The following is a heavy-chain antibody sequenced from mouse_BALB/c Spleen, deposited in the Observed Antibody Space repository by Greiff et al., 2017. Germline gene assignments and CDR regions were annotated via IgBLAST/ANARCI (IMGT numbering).Heavy chain of an antibody. D-gene: IGHD2-4*01. CDR3: ARWGYDYGYYFDY. CDR1: GYSITSGYS. Sequence: DVMLVESGPDLVKPSQSLSLTCTVTGYSITSGYSWHWIRQLPGNKLEWMGYIHYSGSTNYNPSLKSRISITRDTSKNQFFLQLNSVTTEDTATYYCARWGYDYGYYFDYWGQGTTLTVSS. J-gene: IGHJ2*01. V-gene: IGHV3-1*02. CDR2: IHYSGST.